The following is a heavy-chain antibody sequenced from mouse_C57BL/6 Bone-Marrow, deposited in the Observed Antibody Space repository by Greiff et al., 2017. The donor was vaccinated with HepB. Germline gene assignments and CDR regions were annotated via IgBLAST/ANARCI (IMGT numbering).Heavy chain of an antibody. D-gene: IGHD2-3*01. CDR3: TTYDGYLGDY. CDR1: GFNIKDDY. J-gene: IGHJ2*01. Sequence: EVQLQESGAELVRPGASVKLSCTASGFNIKDDYMHWVKQRPEQGLEWIGWIDPENGDTEYASKFQGKATITADTSSNTAYLQLSSLTSEDTAVYYCTTYDGYLGDYWGRGTTLTVSS. CDR2: IDPENGDT. V-gene: IGHV14-4*01.